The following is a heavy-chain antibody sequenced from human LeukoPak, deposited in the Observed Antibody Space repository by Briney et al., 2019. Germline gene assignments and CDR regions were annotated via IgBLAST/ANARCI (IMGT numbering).Heavy chain of an antibody. CDR3: ARGSPNMCSAP. V-gene: IGHV3-74*01. CDR1: GITFGNNW. Sequence: PGGSLRLSCAASGITFGNNWMHWVRQGPGKGLVWISRINSDGGGAIYADSVKGRFTVSRDNAKNTLYLQMNSLRAEDTAVYYFARGSPNMCSAPWGREPRVTVPS. CDR2: INSDGGGA. J-gene: IGHJ5*02. D-gene: IGHD1/OR15-1a*01.